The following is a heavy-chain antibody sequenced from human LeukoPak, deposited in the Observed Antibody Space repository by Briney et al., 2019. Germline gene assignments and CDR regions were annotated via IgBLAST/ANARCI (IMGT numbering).Heavy chain of an antibody. CDR3: ARVRVSYSSSYLDAFDI. V-gene: IGHV1-69*05. CDR1: GGTFSSYA. CDR2: IIPIFGTA. Sequence: SVKVSCKASGGTFSSYAISWVRQAPGQGLEWMGGIIPIFGTANYAQKFQGRVTITTDESTSTAYMELSSLRSEDTAVYYCARVRVSYSSSYLDAFDIWGQGTMVIVSS. J-gene: IGHJ3*02. D-gene: IGHD6-13*01.